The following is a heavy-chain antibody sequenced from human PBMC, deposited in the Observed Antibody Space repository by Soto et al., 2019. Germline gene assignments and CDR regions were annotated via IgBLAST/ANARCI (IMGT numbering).Heavy chain of an antibody. CDR2: IQDDGNDE. D-gene: IGHD1-26*01. CDR1: GFTFSNYG. J-gene: IGHJ4*02. V-gene: IGHV3-33*05. CDR3: ARWRGGYSGSYSDY. Sequence: QVQLVESGGGVVQPGRSLRLSCAASGFTFSNYGMQWVRQAPGKGLEWVAVIQDDGNDEYYADSVKGRFTISRDNTKSTLYRQMNSLRAEDTAVYYCARWRGGYSGSYSDYWGQGTLVTVSS.